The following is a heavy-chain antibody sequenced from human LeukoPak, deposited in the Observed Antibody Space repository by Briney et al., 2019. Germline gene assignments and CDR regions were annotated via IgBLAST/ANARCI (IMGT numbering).Heavy chain of an antibody. D-gene: IGHD1-7*01. V-gene: IGHV3-53*01. Sequence: GGSLRLSCVASGFTVSSNYMSWVRQAPGKGPEWVSLIYPGGTTYYADAVKGRFTISSDNSKNTLYLQMNSLRAEDTAVYYCAKEGLELYYFDYWGQGTLVTVSS. CDR2: IYPGGTT. CDR3: AKEGLELYYFDY. J-gene: IGHJ4*02. CDR1: GFTVSSNY.